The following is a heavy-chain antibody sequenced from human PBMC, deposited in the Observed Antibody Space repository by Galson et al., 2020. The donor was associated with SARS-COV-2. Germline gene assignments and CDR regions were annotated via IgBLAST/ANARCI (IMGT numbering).Heavy chain of an antibody. D-gene: IGHD6-19*01. CDR2: FDPEDGET. J-gene: IGHJ6*02. CDR3: ATGTAVAGTVGDYYYYYGMDV. CDR1: GYTLTDLS. V-gene: IGHV1-24*01. Sequence: ASVTVPCKVSGYTLTDLSMHWVRQAPGKGLEWMGGFDPEDGETIYAQKFQGRVTMTEDTSTDTAYMELSSLRSEDTAVYYCATGTAVAGTVGDYYYYYGMDVWGQGTTVTVSS.